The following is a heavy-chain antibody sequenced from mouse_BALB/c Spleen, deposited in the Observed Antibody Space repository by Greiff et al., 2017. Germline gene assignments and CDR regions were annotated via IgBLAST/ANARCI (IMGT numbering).Heavy chain of an antibody. CDR2: IDPYNGGT. CDR1: GYSFTDYN. J-gene: IGHJ1*01. D-gene: IGHD3-3*01. CDR3: ARRGTEKSWYLDD. V-gene: IGHV1S135*01. Sequence: VQLQQSGPELVKPGASVKVSCKASGYSFTDYNMYWVKQSHGKSLEWIGYIDPYNGGTSYNQKFKGKATLTVDKSSSTAFMQLSSLSSEDSAVYCCARRGTEKSWYLDDWGAGTTVTVSA.